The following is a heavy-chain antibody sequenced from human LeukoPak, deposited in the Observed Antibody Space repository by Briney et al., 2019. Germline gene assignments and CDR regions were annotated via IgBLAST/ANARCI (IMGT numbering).Heavy chain of an antibody. Sequence: SVKVSCKASGGTFSSYAISWVRRAPGQGLEWMGGIIPIFGTANYAQKFQGRVTITADESTSTAYMELSSLRSEDTAVYYCARVMGSSWYKDLTWFDPWGQGTLVTVSS. CDR3: ARVMGSSWYKDLTWFDP. CDR1: GGTFSSYA. V-gene: IGHV1-69*13. D-gene: IGHD6-13*01. CDR2: IIPIFGTA. J-gene: IGHJ5*02.